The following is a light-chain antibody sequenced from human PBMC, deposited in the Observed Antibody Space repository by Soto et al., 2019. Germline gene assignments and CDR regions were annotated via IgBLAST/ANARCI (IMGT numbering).Light chain of an antibody. CDR1: QGITSG. CDR2: DAS. J-gene: IGKJ3*01. CDR3: QQFNSYTGIT. Sequence: AIQLTQSPSSLSASVGDRVTITCRASQGITSGLAWYQQKPGKAPRLLIYDASSLKRGVPSRFSGGGSGTDFTLTISSLQPEDFATYYCQQFNSYTGITFGPGTKVDIK. V-gene: IGKV1-13*02.